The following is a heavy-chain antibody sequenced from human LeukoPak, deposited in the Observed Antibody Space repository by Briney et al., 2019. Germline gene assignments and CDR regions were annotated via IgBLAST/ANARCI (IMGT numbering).Heavy chain of an antibody. Sequence: SETLSLTCTVSGASIKDYYWSWIRQPPGKGLEWIGFIYYSGSTSYNPSLKSRVTISVETSKNQFSLKLSSVTAADTAVYYCARGEWPPDYWGQGTLVTASS. CDR1: GASIKDYY. D-gene: IGHD3-10*01. CDR3: ARGEWPPDY. V-gene: IGHV4-59*08. CDR2: IYYSGST. J-gene: IGHJ4*02.